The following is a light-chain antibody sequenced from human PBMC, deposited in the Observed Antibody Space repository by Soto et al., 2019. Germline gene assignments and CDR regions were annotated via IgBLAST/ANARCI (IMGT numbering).Light chain of an antibody. CDR1: QSISSY. Sequence: EIVLTQSPVTLSLSPGERATLSCRASQSISSYLVWYQQKRGQAPRLLIYDASNRAPGIPARFSGSGSGTYFTLTISSLEPEDFEVYYGQQRRNWPLTSGGRTKVEIK. V-gene: IGKV3-11*01. CDR2: DAS. CDR3: QQRRNWPLT. J-gene: IGKJ4*01.